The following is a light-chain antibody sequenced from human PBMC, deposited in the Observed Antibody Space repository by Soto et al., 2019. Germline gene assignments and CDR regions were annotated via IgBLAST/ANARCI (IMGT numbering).Light chain of an antibody. Sequence: EIVMTQSPATLSVSPGEGATLSCRASQSISSSYLAWYQQKPGQAPRLLIYGTSTRATGIPARFSGSGSGTEFTLTISRLEPEDFAVYYCQQYGSTRWTFGQGTKVDIK. CDR1: QSISSSY. J-gene: IGKJ1*01. V-gene: IGKV3-20*01. CDR2: GTS. CDR3: QQYGSTRWT.